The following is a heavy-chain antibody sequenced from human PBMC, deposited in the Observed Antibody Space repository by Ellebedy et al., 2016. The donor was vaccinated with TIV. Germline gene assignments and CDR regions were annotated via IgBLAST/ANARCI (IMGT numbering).Heavy chain of an antibody. CDR1: GYTFTSYG. CDR3: AADVRKLVGATPYYMDV. CDR2: ISAYNGNT. Sequence: ASVKVSXXASGYTFTSYGISWVRQAPGQGLEWMGWISAYNGNTNYAQKFQERVTITRDMSTSTAYMELSSLRSEDTAVYYCAADVRKLVGATPYYMDVWGKGTTVTVSS. D-gene: IGHD1-26*01. J-gene: IGHJ6*03. V-gene: IGHV1-18*01.